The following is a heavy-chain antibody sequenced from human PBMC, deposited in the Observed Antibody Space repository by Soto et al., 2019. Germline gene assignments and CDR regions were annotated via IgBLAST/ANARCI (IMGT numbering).Heavy chain of an antibody. D-gene: IGHD6-13*01. V-gene: IGHV1-8*01. CDR2: MNPNSGNT. CDR3: ARGGGVQAAAGVMGNY. CDR1: GYTFTSYD. J-gene: IGHJ4*02. Sequence: QVQLVQSGAEVKKPGASVKVSCKASGYTFTSYDINWVRQATGQGLEWMGWMNPNSGNTGYAQKFQGGVPMTRNTSLSTAYMELSSLRSEDTAVYYCARGGGVQAAAGVMGNYWGQGTLVTVSS.